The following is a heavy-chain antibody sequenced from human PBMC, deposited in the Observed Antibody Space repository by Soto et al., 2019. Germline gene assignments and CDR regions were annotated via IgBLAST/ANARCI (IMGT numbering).Heavy chain of an antibody. D-gene: IGHD3-22*01. V-gene: IGHV3-74*01. Sequence: GGSLRLSCAASGFTFSSYWMHWVRQAPGKGLVWVSRINSDGSSTSYADSVKGRFTISRDNAKNTLYLQMNSLRAEDTAVYYCARCPTHYYDSSGYFSPAYYFDYWGQGTLVTVSS. CDR2: INSDGSST. CDR3: ARCPTHYYDSSGYFSPAYYFDY. J-gene: IGHJ4*02. CDR1: GFTFSSYW.